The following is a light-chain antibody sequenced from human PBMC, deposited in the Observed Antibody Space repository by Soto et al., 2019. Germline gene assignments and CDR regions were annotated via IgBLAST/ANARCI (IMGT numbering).Light chain of an antibody. CDR3: QQYINWPLT. CDR2: GAS. Sequence: EIVMTQSPATLSVSPGERATLSCRASQSVSSNLDWYQQKPGQAPRLLIYGASTRATGIPARFSGSGSGTEFTLTISSLQSEDFAVYYCQQYINWPLTFGGGTKVEIK. V-gene: IGKV3-15*01. J-gene: IGKJ4*01. CDR1: QSVSSN.